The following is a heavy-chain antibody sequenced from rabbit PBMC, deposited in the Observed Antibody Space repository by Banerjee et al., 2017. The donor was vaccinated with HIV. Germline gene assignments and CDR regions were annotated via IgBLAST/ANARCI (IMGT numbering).Heavy chain of an antibody. CDR2: IYPDDDST. Sequence: QQQLEESGGGLVKPEGSLTLSCKASGIDFSRCGISWVRQAPGKGLEWIACIYPDDDSTDYASWVSGRFTISLDNAQNTVFLQMTSLAAADTDTYFCAIMNSRGWGDFNLWGQGTLVTVS. J-gene: IGHJ4*01. CDR1: GIDFSRCG. D-gene: IGHD4-1*01. V-gene: IGHV1S47*01. CDR3: AIMNSRGWGDFNL.